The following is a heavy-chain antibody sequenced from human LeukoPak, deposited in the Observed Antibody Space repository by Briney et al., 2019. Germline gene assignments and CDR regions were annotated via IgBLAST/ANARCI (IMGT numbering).Heavy chain of an antibody. CDR3: VRRTSRGYDGSEYFDY. J-gene: IGHJ4*02. V-gene: IGHV4-39*01. CDR1: GVSIRSTNYY. Sequence: SETLSLTCTVSGVSIRSTNYYWGWIRQPPGKGLEWIGTFDYRGSTYYNPSLKSRVSISADRTKNQYSLKLTSMTAADTAVYFCVRRTSRGYDGSEYFDYWGQGTLVAVSS. D-gene: IGHD3-16*01. CDR2: FDYRGST.